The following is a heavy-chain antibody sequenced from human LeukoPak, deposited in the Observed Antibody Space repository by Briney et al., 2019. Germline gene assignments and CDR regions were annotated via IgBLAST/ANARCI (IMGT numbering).Heavy chain of an antibody. CDR2: IIPIFGTA. V-gene: IGHV1-69*05. CDR1: GGTFSSYA. Sequence: SVKVSCKASGGTFSSYAISWVRQAPGQGLEWMGGIIPIFGTANYAQKFQGRVTITTDEATTTAYLELSNLRSDDTAVYYCAGLGYSGYGPRSRFDNWGQGTLITVST. J-gene: IGHJ4*02. CDR3: AGLGYSGYGPRSRFDN. D-gene: IGHD5-12*01.